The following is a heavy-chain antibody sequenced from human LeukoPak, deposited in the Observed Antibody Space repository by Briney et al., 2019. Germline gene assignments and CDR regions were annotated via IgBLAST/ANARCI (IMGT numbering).Heavy chain of an antibody. V-gene: IGHV3-23*01. J-gene: IGHJ5*01. Sequence: PGGSLRLSCAGAGFTFSTYTMTWVRLAAGKGLGSVLGISGGDGRTWYADSVKGRFTISRDNSKKTLYLQMTSLRAEDTAVYHCAKVQYVEHDMNFDSWGQGTLVTVSS. CDR2: ISGGDGRT. CDR1: GFTFSTYT. CDR3: AKVQYVEHDMNFDS. D-gene: IGHD3-9*01.